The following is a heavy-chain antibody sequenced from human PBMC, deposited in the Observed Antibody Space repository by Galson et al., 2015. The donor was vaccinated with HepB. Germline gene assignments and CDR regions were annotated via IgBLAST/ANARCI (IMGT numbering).Heavy chain of an antibody. J-gene: IGHJ4*02. CDR3: ARDEGYCSSTSCYTAGDY. CDR2: ISYDGSNK. Sequence: SLRLSCAASGFTFSSYAMHWVRQAPGKGLEWVAVISYDGSNKYYADSVKGRFTISRDNSKNTLYLQMNSLRAEDTAVYYCARDEGYCSSTSCYTAGDYWGQGTLVTVSS. CDR1: GFTFSSYA. D-gene: IGHD2-2*02. V-gene: IGHV3-30-3*01.